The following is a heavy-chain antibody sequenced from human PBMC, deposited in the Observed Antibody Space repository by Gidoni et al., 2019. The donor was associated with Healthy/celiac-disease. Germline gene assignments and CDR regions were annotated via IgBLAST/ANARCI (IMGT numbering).Heavy chain of an antibody. CDR2: ISYDGSNK. D-gene: IGHD5-18*01. CDR1: GFTFSSYG. V-gene: IGHV3-30*03. Sequence: QVQLVESGGGVVQPGRSLRLSCAASGFTFSSYGMHWVRQAPGKGLEWVAVISYDGSNKYYADSVKGRFTISRDNSKNTLYLQMNSLRAEDTAVYYCVAQLWSYWGQGTLVTVSS. CDR3: VAQLWSY. J-gene: IGHJ4*02.